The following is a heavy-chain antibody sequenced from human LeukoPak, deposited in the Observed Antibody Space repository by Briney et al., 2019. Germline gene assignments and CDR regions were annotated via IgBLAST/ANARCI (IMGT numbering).Heavy chain of an antibody. CDR1: GFTFSSYP. V-gene: IGHV3-30-3*01. CDR3: ARVLGDILTGFFDY. J-gene: IGHJ4*02. CDR2: ISYDGSNK. D-gene: IGHD3-9*01. Sequence: GGSLRLSCAASGFTFSSYPMHWVRQAPGKGLEWLAFISYDGSNKYYADSVKGRFTISRDNSKNTLYLQMNSLRVEDTAVYYCARVLGDILTGFFDYWGQGTLVTVSS.